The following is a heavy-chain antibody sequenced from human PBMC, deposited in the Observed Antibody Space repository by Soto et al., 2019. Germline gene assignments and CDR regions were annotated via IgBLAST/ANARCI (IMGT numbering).Heavy chain of an antibody. CDR1: GFTFSNYG. Sequence: EVQLLESGGGLVQPGGSLRLSCAASGFTFSNYGMTWVRQAPGKGLEWVSGMSRDGGVTDYTDSVKGRFTISRDISKNTLYLQMTSLRAEDTAVYYCAKIDKFNPQSSGCANRFDYWGQGTLVTVSS. V-gene: IGHV3-23*01. D-gene: IGHD6-19*01. J-gene: IGHJ4*02. CDR2: MSRDGGVT. CDR3: AKIDKFNPQSSGCANRFDY.